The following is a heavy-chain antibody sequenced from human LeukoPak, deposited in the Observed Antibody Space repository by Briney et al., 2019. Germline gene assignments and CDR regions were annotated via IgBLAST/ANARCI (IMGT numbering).Heavy chain of an antibody. CDR3: ARTPPDYGIDY. CDR2: ISPNSGNT. CDR1: GYTFISYD. V-gene: IGHV1-8*01. Sequence: VASVKVSCKASGYTFISYDINWVRQATGQVLEWMGWISPNSGNTGYAQKFQGRITMTKSTSISTAYMELSDLESEDTAVYYCARTPPDYGIDYWGQGTLVTVSS. J-gene: IGHJ4*02. D-gene: IGHD4-17*01.